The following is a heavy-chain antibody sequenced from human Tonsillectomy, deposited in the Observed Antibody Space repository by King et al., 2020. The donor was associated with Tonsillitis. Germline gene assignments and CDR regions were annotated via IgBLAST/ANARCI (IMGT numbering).Heavy chain of an antibody. CDR1: GGSISSGGYS. CDR2: IYYSGST. V-gene: IGHV4-30-4*07. J-gene: IGHJ4*02. D-gene: IGHD4-17*01. CDR3: ASVYGDYVYFDY. Sequence: VQLQESGPGLVKPSQTLSLTCAVSGGSISSGGYSWSWIRQPPGKGLEWIGYIYYSGSTYYNPSLKSRVTISVEPSKNQFSLKLSSVTAADTAVYYCASVYGDYVYFDYWGQGTLVTVSS.